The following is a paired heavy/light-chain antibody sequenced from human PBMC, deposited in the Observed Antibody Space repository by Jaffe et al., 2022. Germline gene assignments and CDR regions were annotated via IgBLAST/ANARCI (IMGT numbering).Heavy chain of an antibody. V-gene: IGHV4-39*01. Sequence: QLQLQESGPGLVKPSETLSLTCTLSGGSISSGSHYWGWIRQPPGKGLEWIGSMYYSGSTYYNPSLKSRVTISGDTSKNQFSLKLSSVAAADTAVYYCARLNPDVLRYYRGAFDLWGQGTVVTVSS. D-gene: IGHD3-9*01. J-gene: IGHJ3*01. CDR3: ARLNPDVLRYYRGAFDL. CDR1: GGSISSGSHY. CDR2: MYYSGST.
Light chain of an antibody. CDR1: SSDVGAYNY. J-gene: IGLJ1*01. V-gene: IGLV2-8*01. CDR2: EVS. Sequence: QSALTQPPSASGSPGQSVTISCTGTSSDVGAYNYVSWYQQHPGKAPKLMIYEVSKRPSGVPERFSGSKSGNTASLTVSGLQAEDEADYYCSSYAGSNNYVFGTGTKVTVL. CDR3: SSYAGSNNYV.